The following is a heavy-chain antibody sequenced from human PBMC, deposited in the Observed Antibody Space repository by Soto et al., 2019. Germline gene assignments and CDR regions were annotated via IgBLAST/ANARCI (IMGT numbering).Heavy chain of an antibody. CDR3: ARGHLAVVPVASWYYYMDV. Sequence: ASVKVSCKASGYTFTNYAVHWVRQAPGQRLDLMGWINAGNGNTRYSQKFQGRVTITRDTSARTAYMELSSLRSEDTAVYYCARGHLAVVPVASWYYYMDVWGKGTTVTVSS. D-gene: IGHD2-2*01. CDR2: INAGNGNT. CDR1: GYTFTNYA. V-gene: IGHV1-3*01. J-gene: IGHJ6*03.